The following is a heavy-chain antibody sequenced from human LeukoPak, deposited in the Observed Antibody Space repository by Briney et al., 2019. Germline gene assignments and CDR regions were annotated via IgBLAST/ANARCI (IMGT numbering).Heavy chain of an antibody. CDR2: MNQDGSAK. V-gene: IGHV3-7*02. D-gene: IGHD1-26*01. CDR3: ASDSGNYRTFDY. Sequence: GGSLRLSCAASGFTFSSYWMSWVRQAPGKGLEWVAHMNQDGSAKYYVDSVKGRFTISRDNAKNSLYLQMNSLRAEDTAVYFCASDSGNYRTFDYWGQGTLVTVSS. J-gene: IGHJ4*02. CDR1: GFTFSSYW.